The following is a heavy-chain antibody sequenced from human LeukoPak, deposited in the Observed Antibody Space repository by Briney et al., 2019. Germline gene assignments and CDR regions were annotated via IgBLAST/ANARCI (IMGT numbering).Heavy chain of an antibody. CDR3: AKGSGWYGGGDY. Sequence: GGSLRLSCLASGFTFSSYAMSWVRQAPGKGLEWVSAISGSGGNTYYADSVKGRFTISRDNSKNTLYLQMNSLRAEDTAVYYCAKGSGWYGGGDYWGQGTLVTVSS. V-gene: IGHV3-23*01. J-gene: IGHJ4*02. D-gene: IGHD6-19*01. CDR2: ISGSGGNT. CDR1: GFTFSSYA.